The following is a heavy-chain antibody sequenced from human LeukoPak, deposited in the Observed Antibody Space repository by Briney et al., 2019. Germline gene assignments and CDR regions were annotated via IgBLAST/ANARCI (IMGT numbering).Heavy chain of an antibody. V-gene: IGHV1-18*01. CDR3: ARTPDYYYDSSGYLNWFDP. J-gene: IGHJ5*02. CDR2: ISAYNGNT. CDR1: GYTFTSYG. Sequence: ASVKVSCKASGYTFTSYGISWVRQAPGQGLEWMGWISAYNGNTNYAQKLQGRVTMTTDTSTSTAYMELRSLRSDDTAVYYYARTPDYYYDSSGYLNWFDPWGQGTLVTVSS. D-gene: IGHD3-22*01.